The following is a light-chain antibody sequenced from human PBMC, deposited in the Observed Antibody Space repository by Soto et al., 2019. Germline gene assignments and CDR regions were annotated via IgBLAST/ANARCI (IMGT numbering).Light chain of an antibody. CDR2: GAS. CDR3: HQYGSSPMYT. CDR1: QSVSSSY. Sequence: EIVLTQSPGTLSLSPGKRTTLSCRARQSVSSSYLAWYQQKPGQAPRLLIYGASSRATGIPDRFSGSGSGTDFTLTISRLEPEDFAVYYCHQYGSSPMYTFGQGTKLEIK. V-gene: IGKV3-20*01. J-gene: IGKJ2*01.